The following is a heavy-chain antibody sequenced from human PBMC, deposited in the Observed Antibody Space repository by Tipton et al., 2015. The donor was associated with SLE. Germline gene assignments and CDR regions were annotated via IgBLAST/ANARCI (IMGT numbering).Heavy chain of an antibody. Sequence: QSGPEVKKPGASVKVSCKASGYTFTTYGISWVRQAPGQGLEWMGWISVYNGNTNYAQKLQGRVTMTTDTSTSTAYMELRSLRSDDTAVYYCAREVYSGSYYYYYGMDVWGQGTTVTISS. V-gene: IGHV1-18*01. CDR3: AREVYSGSYYYYYGMDV. CDR2: ISVYNGNT. J-gene: IGHJ6*02. CDR1: GYTFTTYG. D-gene: IGHD3-10*01.